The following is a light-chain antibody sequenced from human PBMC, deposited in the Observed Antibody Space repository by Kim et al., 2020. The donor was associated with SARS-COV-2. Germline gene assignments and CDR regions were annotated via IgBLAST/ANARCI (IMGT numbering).Light chain of an antibody. CDR1: QSVGTN. CDR2: YAS. J-gene: IGKJ2*01. CDR3: HQSSSVPYT. V-gene: IGKV6-21*02. Sequence: ETILTQSPDFQSVTPQESVTITCRASQSVGTNLQWYQQKPDQSPKLLIKYASQSISGVPSRFSGSGSGTDFTLTISSLEAEDAATYYCHQSSSVPYTFGQGTKLEI.